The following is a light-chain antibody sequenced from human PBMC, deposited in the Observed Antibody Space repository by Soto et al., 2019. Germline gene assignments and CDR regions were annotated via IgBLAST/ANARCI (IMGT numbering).Light chain of an antibody. CDR1: QSISSH. Sequence: EIVLTQSPATLSLSPGERATLSCRASQSISSHLVWYQQRPGQAPRLLMYDVSNRATGIPARFSVSGSGTDFTLTISSLEPEDFAVYYCQQRPNWPLTFGGGTKVEIK. CDR3: QQRPNWPLT. V-gene: IGKV3-11*01. CDR2: DVS. J-gene: IGKJ4*01.